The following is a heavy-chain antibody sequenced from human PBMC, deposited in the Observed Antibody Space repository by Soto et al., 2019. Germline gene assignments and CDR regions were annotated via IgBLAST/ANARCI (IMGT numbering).Heavy chain of an antibody. D-gene: IGHD3-22*01. CDR3: AKEPAYYYDSSGLFDY. CDR2: ISGSGGST. J-gene: IGHJ4*02. CDR1: GFTFSSYA. V-gene: IGHV3-23*01. Sequence: TGGSLRLSCAASGFTFSSYAMSWVRQAPGKGLEWVSAISGSGGSTYYADSVKGRFTISRDNSKNTLYLQMNSLRAEDTAVYYCAKEPAYYYDSSGLFDYWGQGTLVTVSS.